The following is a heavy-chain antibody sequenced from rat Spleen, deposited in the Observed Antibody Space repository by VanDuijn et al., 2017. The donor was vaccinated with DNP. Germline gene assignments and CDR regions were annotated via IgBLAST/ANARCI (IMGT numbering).Heavy chain of an antibody. V-gene: IGHV2S12*01. J-gene: IGHJ4*01. D-gene: IGHD4-2*01. CDR2: ISSGGST. Sequence: QVQLKESGPGLVQPSQTLSLTCTVSGFSLTSYGVSWVRQPPGKGLEWIAAISSGGSTYYNSGLKSRLSISRDTSKSQVFLKMNSLQAEDTAMYLCATGVYWGQGTSVTVSS. CDR1: GFSLTSYG. CDR3: ATGVY.